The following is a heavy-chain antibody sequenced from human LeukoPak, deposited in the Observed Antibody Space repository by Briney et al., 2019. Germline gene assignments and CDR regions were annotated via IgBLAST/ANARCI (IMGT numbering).Heavy chain of an antibody. CDR1: GYTFTGYY. D-gene: IGHD6-19*01. CDR2: INPNSGGT. V-gene: IGHV1-2*02. J-gene: IGHJ6*03. CDR3: ARDPVAGMYYYYYMDV. Sequence: GASVKVSCKASGYTFTGYYMHWVRQAPGQGLEWMGWINPNSGGTNYAQKFQGRVTMTRDTSISTAYMELSRLRSDDTAVYYCARDPVAGMYYYYYMDVWGKGTTVTVSS.